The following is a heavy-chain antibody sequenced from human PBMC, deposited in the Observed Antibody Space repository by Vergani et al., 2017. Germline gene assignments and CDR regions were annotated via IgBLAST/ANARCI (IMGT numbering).Heavy chain of an antibody. J-gene: IGHJ6*03. V-gene: IGHV4-59*01. CDR1: GGSISSYY. D-gene: IGHD3-3*01. Sequence: QVQLQESGPGLVKPSGTLSLTCAVSGGSISSYYWSWIRQPPGKGLEWIGYIYYSGSTNYNPSLKSRVTISVDTSKNQFSLKLSSVTAADTAVYYCARAIPLLEWFHAYGAHYYMDVWGKGTTVTVSS. CDR3: ARAIPLLEWFHAYGAHYYMDV. CDR2: IYYSGST.